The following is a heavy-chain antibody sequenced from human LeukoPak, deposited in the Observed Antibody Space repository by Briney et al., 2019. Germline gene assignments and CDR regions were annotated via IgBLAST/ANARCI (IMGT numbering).Heavy chain of an antibody. V-gene: IGHV3-30*04. CDR2: IAYDGSHK. CDR3: AKGGGDYVGRWVDY. J-gene: IGHJ4*02. CDR1: GFTFSNYA. Sequence: PGRSLRLSCAASGFTFSNYAVHWVRQAPGKGLEWVAGIAYDGSHKDYADSVKGRFTISRDNSKNTLYLQMNSLRAEDTAVYYCAKGGGDYVGRWVDYWGQGTLVTVSS. D-gene: IGHD4-17*01.